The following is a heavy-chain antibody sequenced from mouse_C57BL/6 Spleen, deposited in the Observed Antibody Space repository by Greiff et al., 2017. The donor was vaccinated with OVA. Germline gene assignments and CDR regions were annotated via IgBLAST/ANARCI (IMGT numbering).Heavy chain of an antibody. Sequence: QVQLQQPGAELVKPGASVKMSCKASGYTFTSYWITWVKQRPGQGLEWIGDIYPGSGSTNYNEKFKSKATLTVDTSSSTAYMQLSSLTSEDSAVYDCAREGSYYGSSSAWFAYWGQGTLVTVSA. CDR3: AREGSYYGSSSAWFAY. J-gene: IGHJ3*01. V-gene: IGHV1-55*01. D-gene: IGHD1-1*01. CDR1: GYTFTSYW. CDR2: IYPGSGST.